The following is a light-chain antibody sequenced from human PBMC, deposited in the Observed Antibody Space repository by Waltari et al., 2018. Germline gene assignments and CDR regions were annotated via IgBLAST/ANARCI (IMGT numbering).Light chain of an antibody. CDR1: SRDVGGDRY. J-gene: IGLJ2*01. V-gene: IGLV2-8*01. Sequence: QSALTQPPSASGSPGESVTISCTGTSRDVGGDRYVSWFQQHPGKAPKLMIYEVKRQPSVVPDRVSGSKSGNPASLTVSELQTEDEADYYCSSYAGNNTVVFGGGTRLTVL. CDR3: SSYAGNNTVV. CDR2: EVK.